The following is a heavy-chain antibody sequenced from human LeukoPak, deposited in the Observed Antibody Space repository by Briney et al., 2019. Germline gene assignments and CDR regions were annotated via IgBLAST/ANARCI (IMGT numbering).Heavy chain of an antibody. Sequence: SETLSLTRTVSGGSISSYYWSWIRQPPGKGLEWIGYIYYSGSTNYNPSLKSRVTISVDTSKNQFSLKLSSVTAADTAVYYCARVHCSSTSCYYYFDYWGQGTLVTVSS. CDR2: IYYSGST. V-gene: IGHV4-59*08. CDR1: GGSISSYY. J-gene: IGHJ4*02. CDR3: ARVHCSSTSCYYYFDY. D-gene: IGHD2-2*01.